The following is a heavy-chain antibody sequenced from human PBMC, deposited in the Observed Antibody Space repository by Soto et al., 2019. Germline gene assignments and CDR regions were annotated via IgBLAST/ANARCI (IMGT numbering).Heavy chain of an antibody. J-gene: IGHJ3*01. CDR1: GSTFTSYA. D-gene: IGHD5-12*01. CDR3: ARDFAGGLNDAFDF. V-gene: IGHV1-3*01. CDR2: LTDXNGNT. Sequence: GXSVKVSCKASGSTFTSYALHWVRQAPGQXLEGIVWLTDXNGNTXYSRQSTDRLXXTMDTYAXXDYTALRSLQSAHPAVLHCARDFAGGLNDAFDFCGQGTMVTVSS.